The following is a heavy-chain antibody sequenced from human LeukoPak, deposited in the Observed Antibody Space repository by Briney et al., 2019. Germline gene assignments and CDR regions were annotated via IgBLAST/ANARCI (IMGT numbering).Heavy chain of an antibody. Sequence: GRSLRLSCAASGFTFSYYAIHWVRQAPGKGLEWVAVISYDGSNKYYADSVKGRFTISRDNSKNMLYLQMNSLRAEDTAVYYCARPSSGWYDWYAFDIWGQGTMVTVSS. D-gene: IGHD6-19*01. CDR2: ISYDGSNK. CDR1: GFTFSYYA. CDR3: ARPSSGWYDWYAFDI. J-gene: IGHJ3*02. V-gene: IGHV3-30*04.